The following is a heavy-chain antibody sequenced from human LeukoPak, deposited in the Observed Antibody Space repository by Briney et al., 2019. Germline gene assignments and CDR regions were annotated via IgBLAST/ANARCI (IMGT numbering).Heavy chain of an antibody. CDR3: ASLSSGNH. CDR1: GYSFTAYY. CDR2: INPNSGGT. D-gene: IGHD6-19*01. V-gene: IGHV1-2*02. Sequence: ASVKVSCKASGYSFTAYYIHWVRQPPGQGLEWMGWINPNSGGTNYAQKFQGRVTMTRDTSISTGYMELSWLRFDDTAVYYCASLSSGNHWGQGALVTVSS. J-gene: IGHJ5*02.